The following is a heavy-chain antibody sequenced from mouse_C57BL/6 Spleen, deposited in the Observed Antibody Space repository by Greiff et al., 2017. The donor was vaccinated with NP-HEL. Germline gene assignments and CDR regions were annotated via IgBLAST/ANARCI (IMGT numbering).Heavy chain of an antibody. CDR3: ARYIGGTGTGIYWYFDV. CDR2: IRNKANGYTT. CDR1: GFTFTDYY. J-gene: IGHJ1*03. V-gene: IGHV7-3*01. D-gene: IGHD4-1*01. Sequence: EVKLMESGGGLVQPGGSLSLSCAASGFTFTDYYMSWVRQPPGKALEWLGFIRNKANGYTTEYSASVKGRFTISRDNSQSILYLQMNALRAEDSATYYCARYIGGTGTGIYWYFDVWGTGTTVTVSS.